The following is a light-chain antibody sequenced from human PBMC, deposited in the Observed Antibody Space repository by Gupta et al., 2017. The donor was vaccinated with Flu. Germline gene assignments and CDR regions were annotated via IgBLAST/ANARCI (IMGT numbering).Light chain of an antibody. CDR2: AGS. J-gene: IGKJ3*01. Sequence: SSRAASAIDRVSSTSRANKSRNNYLNWYLQKPGKAPKLLIYAGSSLQCGVPARFSGSGSGTDFTLNISRVEAEDVATYYCRQCERTPKTFGHGTKVDIK. V-gene: IGKV1-39*01. CDR3: RQCERTPKT. CDR1: KSRNNY.